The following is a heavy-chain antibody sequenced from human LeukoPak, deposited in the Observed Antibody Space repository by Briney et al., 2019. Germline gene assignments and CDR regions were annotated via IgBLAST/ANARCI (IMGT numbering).Heavy chain of an antibody. D-gene: IGHD3-10*01. Sequence: GGFLRLSCAVSGFTFDDYAMHWVRQVPGKGLEWVSGINWNSDSIGYADSVKGRFTISRDNAKNSLYLQMNSLRAEDTALYYCAKDYGSGSYYYDAFDIWGQGTMVTVSS. CDR2: INWNSDSI. CDR1: GFTFDDYA. V-gene: IGHV3-9*01. CDR3: AKDYGSGSYYYDAFDI. J-gene: IGHJ3*02.